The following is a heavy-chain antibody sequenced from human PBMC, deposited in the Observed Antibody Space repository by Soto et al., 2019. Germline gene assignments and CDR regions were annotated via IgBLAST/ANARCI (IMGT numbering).Heavy chain of an antibody. Sequence: SETLSLTCAVYGGSFSGYYWSWIRQPPGKGLEWIGEINHSGSTNYNPSLKSRVTISVDTSKNQFSLKLSSVTAADTAVYYCARGRSPPYCSGGSCKRGYYYYYMDVWGKGTTVTVSS. D-gene: IGHD2-15*01. CDR2: INHSGST. CDR1: GGSFSGYY. CDR3: ARGRSPPYCSGGSCKRGYYYYYMDV. V-gene: IGHV4-34*01. J-gene: IGHJ6*03.